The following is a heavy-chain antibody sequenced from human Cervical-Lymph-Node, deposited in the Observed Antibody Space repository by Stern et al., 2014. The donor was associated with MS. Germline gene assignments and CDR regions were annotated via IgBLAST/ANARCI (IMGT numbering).Heavy chain of an antibody. CDR2: THPHSGGT. Sequence: VQLVESGAEVKKPGASVKVFCTASGYTFTGYFMHLVRQAPGPGLEWMGRTHPHSGGTAYAQKFPGRGTMTRDTTINTDYIEQSRLRSDDKAVYYCARSAIEIAAPGHLDYWGQGTLVTVSS. CDR1: GYTFTGYF. D-gene: IGHD6-13*01. CDR3: ARSAIEIAAPGHLDY. J-gene: IGHJ4*02. V-gene: IGHV1-2*06.